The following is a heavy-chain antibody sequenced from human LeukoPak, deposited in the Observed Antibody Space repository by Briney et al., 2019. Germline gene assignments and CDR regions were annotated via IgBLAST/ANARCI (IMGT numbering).Heavy chain of an antibody. D-gene: IGHD6-6*01. Sequence: PSETLSLTCTVSGGSISSYYWSWIRQPPGKGLEWIGYIYYSGSTNYNPSLKSRVTISVDTSKNQFSLKLSSVTAADTAVYYCARHQRVLIDYWGQGTLVTVSS. CDR3: ARHQRVLIDY. V-gene: IGHV4-59*08. CDR1: GGSISSYY. CDR2: IYYSGST. J-gene: IGHJ4*02.